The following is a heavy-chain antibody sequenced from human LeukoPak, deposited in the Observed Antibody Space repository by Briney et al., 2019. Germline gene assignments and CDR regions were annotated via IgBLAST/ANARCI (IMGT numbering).Heavy chain of an antibody. CDR1: GFTFSSYA. CDR3: AKTLGYCSGGSCYSGVIDY. J-gene: IGHJ4*02. V-gene: IGHV3-23*01. Sequence: GGSLRLSCAASGFTFSSYAMSWVRQAPGKGLEWVSAISGSGGSTYYADSVKGRFTISRDNSKNTLYLQMNSLRAEDTAVYYCAKTLGYCSGGSCYSGVIDYWGQGTLVTVSS. D-gene: IGHD2-15*01. CDR2: ISGSGGST.